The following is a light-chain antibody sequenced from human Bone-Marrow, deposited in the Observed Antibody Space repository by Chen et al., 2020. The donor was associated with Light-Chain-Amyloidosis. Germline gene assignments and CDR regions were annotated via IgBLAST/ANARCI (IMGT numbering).Light chain of an antibody. V-gene: IGLV3-21*02. CDR1: NIGSTR. J-gene: IGLJ2*01. CDR2: DYS. Sequence: SYVLPQPSSVSVSPGQTATIACGGNNIGSTREHWYQQTPGQAPLLVVYDYSDRPSVIPERLSGSNSGNTASLTVSRVEARDEAAYYCQVWDRSSDRPVIGGGTKLTVL. CDR3: QVWDRSSDRPV.